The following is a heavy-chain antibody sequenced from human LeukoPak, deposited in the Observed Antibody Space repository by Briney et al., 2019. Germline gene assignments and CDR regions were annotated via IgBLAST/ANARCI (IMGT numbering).Heavy chain of an antibody. D-gene: IGHD3-3*01. CDR1: GFTFSSYA. Sequence: PGGSLRLSCAASGFTFSSYAMHWVRQAPGKGLEWVAVISYDGSNKYYADSVKGRFTISRDNSKNTLYLQMNSLRAEDTAVYYCARDAPSSITIFGVAPGAFDIWGQGTMVTVSS. CDR3: ARDAPSSITIFGVAPGAFDI. CDR2: ISYDGSNK. V-gene: IGHV3-30-3*01. J-gene: IGHJ3*02.